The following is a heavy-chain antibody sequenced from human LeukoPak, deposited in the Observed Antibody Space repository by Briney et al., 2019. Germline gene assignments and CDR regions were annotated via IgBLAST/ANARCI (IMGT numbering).Heavy chain of an antibody. Sequence: QPGGSLRLSCAASGFTFDDYAMHWVRQAPGKGLEWVSGISWNSGSIGYADSVKGRFTISRDNAKNSLYLQMNSLRAEDTALYYCAKDWGGEQQLVVYWGQGTLVTVSS. CDR1: GFTFDDYA. J-gene: IGHJ4*02. CDR2: ISWNSGSI. V-gene: IGHV3-9*01. D-gene: IGHD6-13*01. CDR3: AKDWGGEQQLVVY.